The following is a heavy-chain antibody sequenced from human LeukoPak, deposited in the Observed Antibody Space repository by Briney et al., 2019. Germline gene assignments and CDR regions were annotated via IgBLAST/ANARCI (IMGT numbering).Heavy chain of an antibody. D-gene: IGHD6-13*01. Sequence: PGRSLRLSCAASGFTFSSYAMHWVRQAPGKGLEWVAVISYDGSNKYYADSVKGRFSISRDNSKNTLYLQMNGLRAEDTAVYYCARSYSSSWPTGDYFDYWGQGTLVTVSS. CDR2: ISYDGSNK. V-gene: IGHV3-30*01. CDR1: GFTFSSYA. J-gene: IGHJ4*02. CDR3: ARSYSSSWPTGDYFDY.